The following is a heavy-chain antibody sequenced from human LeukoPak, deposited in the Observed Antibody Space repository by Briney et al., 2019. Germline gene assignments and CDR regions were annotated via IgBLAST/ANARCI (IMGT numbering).Heavy chain of an antibody. Sequence: PSETLSLTCTVSGGSISSYYWSWIRQPAGKGLEWIGRIYTSGGTNYNPSLKSRVTMSVDTSNKQFSLKLSSVTAADTAVYYCARDPQLGPFDYWGQGTLVTVSS. CDR1: GGSISSYY. CDR3: ARDPQLGPFDY. V-gene: IGHV4-4*07. CDR2: IYTSGGT. J-gene: IGHJ4*02. D-gene: IGHD6-6*01.